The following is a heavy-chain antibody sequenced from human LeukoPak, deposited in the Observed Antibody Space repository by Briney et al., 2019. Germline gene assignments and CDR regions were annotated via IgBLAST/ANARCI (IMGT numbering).Heavy chain of an antibody. Sequence: GGSLRLSCAASGFTFSSYAMSWVRQAPGKGLEWVSAISGSGGSTYYADSVKGRFTISRDNAKNTLYLQMNSLRAEDTAVYYCARDGSGVGYSYGLFDYWGQGTLVTVSS. V-gene: IGHV3-23*01. CDR1: GFTFSSYA. CDR3: ARDGSGVGYSYGLFDY. D-gene: IGHD5-18*01. J-gene: IGHJ4*02. CDR2: ISGSGGST.